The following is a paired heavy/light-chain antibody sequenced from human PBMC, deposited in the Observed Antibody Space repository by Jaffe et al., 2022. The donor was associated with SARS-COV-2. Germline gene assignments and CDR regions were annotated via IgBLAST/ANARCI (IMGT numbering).Heavy chain of an antibody. V-gene: IGHV3-64*01. CDR3: ARVGGYGGINDY. D-gene: IGHD4-17*01. Sequence: EVQLVESGGGLVQPGGSLTLSCAASGFIFSSYPMHWVRQAPGKGLEYVSAITSNGGTTYYANSVKGRFTISRDNSKNTVYLQMGSLRPEDMAVYYCARVGGYGGINDYWGQGTLVTVSS. CDR2: ITSNGGTT. CDR1: GFIFSSYP. J-gene: IGHJ4*02.
Light chain of an antibody. Sequence: DIVMTQSPDSLAVSLGERATINCKSSQSILYSSNNKNYLTWYQQKPGQPPKLLIYWASTRESGVPDRFSGSGSGTDFTLTISSLQAEDVAVYYCQQYYDFPRTFGQGTKVEIK. CDR2: WAS. CDR1: QSILYSSNNKNY. CDR3: QQYYDFPRT. V-gene: IGKV4-1*01. J-gene: IGKJ1*01.